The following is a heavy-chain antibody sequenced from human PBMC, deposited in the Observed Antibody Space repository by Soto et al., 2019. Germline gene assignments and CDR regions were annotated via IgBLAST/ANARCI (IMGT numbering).Heavy chain of an antibody. Sequence: GALRLSCAASGFTFSSYAMSWVRQAPGKGLEWVSSISGSGGSTHYADSVKGRFTISRDNTKNTLYLQMNSLRAEDTAVYYCAKRLAFDIWGQGTMVTVSS. CDR3: AKRLAFDI. CDR1: GFTFSSYA. V-gene: IGHV3-23*01. J-gene: IGHJ3*02. CDR2: ISGSGGST. D-gene: IGHD6-25*01.